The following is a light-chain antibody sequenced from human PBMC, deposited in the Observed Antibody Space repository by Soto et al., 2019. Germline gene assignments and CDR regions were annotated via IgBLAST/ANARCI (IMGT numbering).Light chain of an antibody. J-gene: IGLJ1*01. CDR1: SNEFVVYNF. CDR3: SSYTTSNTRQIV. V-gene: IGLV2-14*01. CDR2: DVS. Sequence: QSVLTQPASVSGSPGQSITISCTGTSNEFVVYNFVSWYHQLPGKAPKFMFYDVSNRSSGVSNRFSGSKSGNTASLTIFGLQAEDEADYYCSSYTTSNTRQIVFGTGTKVTV.